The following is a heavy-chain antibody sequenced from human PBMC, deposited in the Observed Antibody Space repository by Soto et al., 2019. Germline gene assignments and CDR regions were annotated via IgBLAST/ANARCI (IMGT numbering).Heavy chain of an antibody. J-gene: IGHJ3*01. D-gene: IGHD3-10*01. Sequence: QVQLEQSGAEVKKPGSSVKVSCKASGGTLSDHGVAWLRQAPGQGLEWMGGTLPVFNAPKYAPRFQGRVTIAADKSTEIAYMELRSLTSEDTALYYCARGVFGSGNYYAGPSAFDFWGQGTMVIVSS. CDR1: GGTLSDHG. CDR3: ARGVFGSGNYYAGPSAFDF. V-gene: IGHV1-69*06. CDR2: TLPVFNAP.